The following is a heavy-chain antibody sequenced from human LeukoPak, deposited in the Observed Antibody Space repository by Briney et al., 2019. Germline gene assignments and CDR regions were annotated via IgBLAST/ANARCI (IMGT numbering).Heavy chain of an antibody. J-gene: IGHJ6*03. CDR3: AKGLKTAVGPYMGYHYYMDV. D-gene: IGHD5-18*01. CDR1: GFTFSKYA. Sequence: PGGSLRLSCAASGFTFSKYAMSWVRQAPWKGLEWVSTVNDRGTGTYYADSVKGRFTISRDNSKSTLSLQMISLRAEDTALYYCAKGLKTAVGPYMGYHYYMDVWGKGTTVTVSS. CDR2: VNDRGTGT. V-gene: IGHV3-23*01.